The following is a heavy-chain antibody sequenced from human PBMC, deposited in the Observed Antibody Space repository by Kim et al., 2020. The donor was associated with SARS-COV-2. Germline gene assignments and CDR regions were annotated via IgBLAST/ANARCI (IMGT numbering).Heavy chain of an antibody. J-gene: IGHJ6*02. Sequence: YAAPVKGRFTISREDSKNTLYLQGNSLKTEDTAVYHCTTSTVTTPSGMDVWGQETTVTVSS. CDR3: TTSTVTTPSGMDV. D-gene: IGHD4-17*01. V-gene: IGHV3-15*01.